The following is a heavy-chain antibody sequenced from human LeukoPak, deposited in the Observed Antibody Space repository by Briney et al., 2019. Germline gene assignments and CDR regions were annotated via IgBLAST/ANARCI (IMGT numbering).Heavy chain of an antibody. CDR1: GGSISSGDYY. CDR2: IYYSGST. Sequence: SETLSLTCTVSGGSISSGDYYWSWIRQPPGKGLEWIGYIYYSGSTYYNPSLKSRVTISVDTSKNQFSLKLSSVTAADTAVYYCARDRDGYNRFDYWGQGTLVTVSS. CDR3: ARDRDGYNRFDY. J-gene: IGHJ4*02. V-gene: IGHV4-30-4*02. D-gene: IGHD5-24*01.